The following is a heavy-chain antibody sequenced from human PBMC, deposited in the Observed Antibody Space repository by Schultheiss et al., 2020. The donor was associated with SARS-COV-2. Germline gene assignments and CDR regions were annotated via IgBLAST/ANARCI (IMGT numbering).Heavy chain of an antibody. D-gene: IGHD6-13*01. V-gene: IGHV4-31*09. J-gene: IGHJ4*02. CDR3: ARSEYSSSLTFDY. CDR1: GGSVSSGSYY. Sequence: SETLSLTCTVSGGSVSSGSYYWSWIRQHPGKGLEWIGYIYYSGSTYYNPSLKSRVTISVDKSKNQFSLKLSSVTAADTAVYYCARSEYSSSLTFDYWGQGTLVTVSS. CDR2: IYYSGST.